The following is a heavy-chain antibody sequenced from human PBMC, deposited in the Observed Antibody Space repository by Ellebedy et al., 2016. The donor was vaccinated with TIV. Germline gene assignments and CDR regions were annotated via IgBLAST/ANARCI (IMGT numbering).Heavy chain of an antibody. CDR2: IVVGSGNT. D-gene: IGHD3-16*02. V-gene: IGHV1-58*02. J-gene: IGHJ6*02. Sequence: AASVKVSCKASGFTFTGSAMQWVRQARGQRLEWIGWIVVGSGNTNYAQKFKERVTITRDMSTRTAYMELGSLRSEDPAVYYCAADRAPHFPYRGQVGIYYYYNMDVWGQGTTVTVSS. CDR1: GFTFTGSA. CDR3: AADRAPHFPYRGQVGIYYYYNMDV.